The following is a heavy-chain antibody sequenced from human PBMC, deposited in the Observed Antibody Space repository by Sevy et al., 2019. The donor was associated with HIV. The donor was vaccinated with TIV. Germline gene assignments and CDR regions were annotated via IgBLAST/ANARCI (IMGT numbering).Heavy chain of an antibody. CDR3: ARAYCSGGSCYSLAY. CDR1: GYTFTNYR. D-gene: IGHD2-15*01. CDR2: ISPFNGDT. J-gene: IGHJ4*02. V-gene: IGHV1-18*01. Sequence: ASVKVSCKASGYTFTNYRIYWVRQAPGQGLEWMGWISPFNGDTNYVQKLQGRVTMITDTSTSTAYMELRGLRSDDTAVYYCARAYCSGGSCYSLAYWGQGTLVTVSS.